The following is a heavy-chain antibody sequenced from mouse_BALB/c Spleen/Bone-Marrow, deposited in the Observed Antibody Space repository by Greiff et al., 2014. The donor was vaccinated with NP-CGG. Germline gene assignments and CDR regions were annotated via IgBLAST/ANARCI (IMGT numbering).Heavy chain of an antibody. Sequence: VQLQQSGAELARPGASVKMSCKASGYTFTSYTMHWVKQRPGQGLEWIGYINPSSGYTNYNQKFKDKATLTADKSSSTAYMQLSSLTSEDSAVYYCAVGYYGNSGWFAYWGQGTLVTVSA. J-gene: IGHJ3*01. D-gene: IGHD2-1*01. V-gene: IGHV1-4*01. CDR3: AVGYYGNSGWFAY. CDR2: INPSSGYT. CDR1: GYTFTSYT.